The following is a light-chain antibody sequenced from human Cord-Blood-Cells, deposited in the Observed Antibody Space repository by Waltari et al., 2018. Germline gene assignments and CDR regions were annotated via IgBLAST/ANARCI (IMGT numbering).Light chain of an antibody. V-gene: IGKV1-39*01. J-gene: IGKJ4*01. CDR3: QQSYSTPLT. Sequence: DIQMTQSPSSLSASVGDRVTITCRASQSISSYLNWYQQKPGKVPKLLIYAASSLQSGVQSRFSGSGSGTDFTLTISSLQPEDFATYYCQQSYSTPLTFGGGTKVEIK. CDR1: QSISSY. CDR2: AAS.